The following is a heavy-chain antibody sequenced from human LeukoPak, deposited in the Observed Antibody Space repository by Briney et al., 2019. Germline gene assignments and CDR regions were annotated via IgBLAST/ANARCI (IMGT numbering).Heavy chain of an antibody. CDR3: VREDEEQLPG. V-gene: IGHV1-8*01. CDR2: MNPDTGNT. CDR1: GYTFTSYD. D-gene: IGHD1-1*01. J-gene: IGHJ4*02. Sequence: ASVKVSCKASGYTFTSYDINWVRQATGQGLEWMGWMNPDTGNTGYAQKFQGRVTMTRNTSINTAYMELSSLKSEDTAMYYCVREDEEQLPGWGPGTLVSVSS.